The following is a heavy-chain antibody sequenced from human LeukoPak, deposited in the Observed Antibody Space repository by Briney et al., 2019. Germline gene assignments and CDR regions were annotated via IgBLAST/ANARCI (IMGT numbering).Heavy chain of an antibody. CDR3: ASELEHYYYGMDV. CDR2: ISSSSSYI. J-gene: IGHJ6*02. Sequence: GVLRLSCAASGFTFSSYWMHWVRQAPGKGLEWVSSISSSSSYIYYADSVKGRFTISRDNAKNSLYLQMNSLRAEDTAVYYCASELEHYYYGMDVWGQGTTVTVSS. D-gene: IGHD1-1*01. V-gene: IGHV3-21*01. CDR1: GFTFSSYW.